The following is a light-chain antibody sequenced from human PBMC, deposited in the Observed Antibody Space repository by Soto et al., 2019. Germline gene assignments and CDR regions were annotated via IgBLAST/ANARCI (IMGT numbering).Light chain of an antibody. CDR2: EGS. CDR1: SSDVGSYNL. V-gene: IGLV2-23*01. J-gene: IGLJ3*02. Sequence: QSALTQPASVSGSPGQSITISCTGTSSDVGSYNLVSWYQQHPDKAPKLMMYEGSKRPSGVSNRLSGSKSGNTASLTISGLQAEDEANYYCCSHAGSNTWVFGGGTKLTVL. CDR3: CSHAGSNTWV.